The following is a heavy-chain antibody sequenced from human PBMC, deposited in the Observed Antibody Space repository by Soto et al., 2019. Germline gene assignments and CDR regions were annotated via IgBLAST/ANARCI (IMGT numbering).Heavy chain of an antibody. V-gene: IGHV4-61*08. CDR1: GGSVSSGDYY. CDR3: ARIPVDTSMIYWLDP. J-gene: IGHJ5*02. Sequence: PSETLSLTCTVSGGSVSSGDYYWSWTRQPPGKGLEWIGYIYYSGNTNYNPSLKSRVIISVDTSKNLFSLKLTSVTAADTAVYYCARIPVDTSMIYWLDPWGQGTLVTVSS. D-gene: IGHD5-18*01. CDR2: IYYSGNT.